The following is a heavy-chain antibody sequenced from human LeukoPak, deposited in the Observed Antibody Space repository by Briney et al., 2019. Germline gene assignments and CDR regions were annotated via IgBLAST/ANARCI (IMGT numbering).Heavy chain of an antibody. CDR1: GYTFTSYD. CDR3: ARGRSDSSGYYDFDY. Sequence: ASVKVSCKASGYTFTSYDINWVRQATGQGLEWLGWMNPNSGNTGYAQNFQGRITMTRNTSITTAYMEVNSLRSDDTAVYYCARGRSDSSGYYDFDYWGQGTLVTVSS. V-gene: IGHV1-8*02. D-gene: IGHD3-22*01. J-gene: IGHJ4*02. CDR2: MNPNSGNT.